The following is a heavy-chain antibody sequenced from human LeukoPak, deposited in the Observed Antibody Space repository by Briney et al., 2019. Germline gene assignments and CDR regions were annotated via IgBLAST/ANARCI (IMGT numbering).Heavy chain of an antibody. CDR2: TWHSGSST. V-gene: IGHV4-4*02. J-gene: IGHJ4*02. CDR1: DGSIKTNYW. CDR3: ARGNEYTWWQ. D-gene: IGHD2-15*01. Sequence: SETLSLTCTVSDGSIKTNYWWTWVRQPPGKGLEWIGETWHSGSSTNYNPSLKSRVTISVDRPKSQFSLKLTSVTAADTAIYYCARGNEYTWWQWSQGTLVTVSS.